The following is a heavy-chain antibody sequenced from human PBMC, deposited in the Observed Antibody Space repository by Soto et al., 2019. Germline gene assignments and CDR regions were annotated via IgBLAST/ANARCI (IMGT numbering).Heavy chain of an antibody. CDR3: AKDRDGAAAGPTKFYGMDV. CDR2: ISGSGDST. J-gene: IGHJ6*02. Sequence: EVQLLESGGGLVQPGGSLRLSCAASGFTFSSYAMSWFRQAPGKGLEWVSGISGSGDSTYYADSVRGRFTISRDNSKNTLYLQMNSLRAEDTAVYYCAKDRDGAAAGPTKFYGMDVWGQGTTVTVSS. CDR1: GFTFSSYA. V-gene: IGHV3-23*01. D-gene: IGHD6-13*01.